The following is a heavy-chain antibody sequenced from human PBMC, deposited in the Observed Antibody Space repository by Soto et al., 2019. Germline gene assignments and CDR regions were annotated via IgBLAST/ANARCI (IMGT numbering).Heavy chain of an antibody. CDR1: GFTFSSYA. Sequence: EVQLLESGGGLVQPGGSLRLSCAASGFTFSSYALSWVRQAPGKGLEWVSVISGGGGSTYYADSVKGRFTIFRDNSKNTLYLQMNSLRAEDTAVYYCAKGGLFYSDTYYYFDYWGQGTLVTVSS. J-gene: IGHJ4*02. V-gene: IGHV3-23*01. D-gene: IGHD3-22*01. CDR2: ISGGGGST. CDR3: AKGGLFYSDTYYYFDY.